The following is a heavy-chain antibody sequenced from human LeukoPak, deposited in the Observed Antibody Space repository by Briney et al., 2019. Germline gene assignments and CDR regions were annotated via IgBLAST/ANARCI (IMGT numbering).Heavy chain of an antibody. V-gene: IGHV4-34*01. D-gene: IGHD1-26*01. CDR3: ASAVTWELRY. J-gene: IGHJ4*02. CDR2: INHSGST. CDR1: GGSFSGYY. Sequence: KPSETLSLTCAVYGGSFSGYYWSWIRQPPGKGLEWIGEINHSGSTNYNPSLKSRVTISVDTSKNQFSLKLSSVTPEDTAVYYCASAVTWELRYWGQGTLVTVSS.